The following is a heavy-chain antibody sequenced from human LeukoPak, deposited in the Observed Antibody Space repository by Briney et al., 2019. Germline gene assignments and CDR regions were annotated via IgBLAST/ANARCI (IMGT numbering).Heavy chain of an antibody. CDR1: GGSISSSSYY. Sequence: PSETLSLTCTVSGGSISSSSYYWGWIRQPPGKGLEWIGSIYYSGSTYYNPSLKSRVTISVDTSKNQFSLKLSSVTAADTAVYYRARDRIAAAWGQGTLVTVSS. CDR2: IYYSGST. J-gene: IGHJ4*02. V-gene: IGHV4-39*07. D-gene: IGHD6-13*01. CDR3: ARDRIAAA.